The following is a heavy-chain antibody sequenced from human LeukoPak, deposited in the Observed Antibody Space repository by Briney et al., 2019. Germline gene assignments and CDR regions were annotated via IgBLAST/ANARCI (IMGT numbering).Heavy chain of an antibody. CDR3: ARSSGYMDV. CDR2: TYYRSKWHN. V-gene: IGHV6-1*01. CDR1: GDSVSSKSAA. Sequence: SQTLSLTCAISGDSVSSKSAAWNWIRQSPSRGLEWLGRTYYRSKWHNEYALSLKSRITINQDTSKNQFSLQLNSVTPEDTAVYYCARSSGYMDVWGKGTTVTVSS. J-gene: IGHJ6*03.